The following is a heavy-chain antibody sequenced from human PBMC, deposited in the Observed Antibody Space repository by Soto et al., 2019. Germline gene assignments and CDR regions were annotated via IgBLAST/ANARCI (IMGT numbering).Heavy chain of an antibody. D-gene: IGHD2-15*01. Sequence: SETLSLTCTVSGGSISSYYWSWIRQPPGKGLEWIGYIYYSGSTNYNPSLKSRVTISVDTSKNQFSLKLSSVTAADTAVYYCARVEGPDRYCSGGSCYPDYWGQGTLVTVSS. CDR1: GGSISSYY. CDR2: IYYSGST. CDR3: ARVEGPDRYCSGGSCYPDY. V-gene: IGHV4-59*01. J-gene: IGHJ4*02.